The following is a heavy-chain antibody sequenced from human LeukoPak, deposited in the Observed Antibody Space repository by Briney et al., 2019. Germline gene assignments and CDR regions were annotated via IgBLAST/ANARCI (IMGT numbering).Heavy chain of an antibody. V-gene: IGHV4-59*01. CDR1: VGSIRNNY. CDR3: ARRSIGYYDRGPFDI. Sequence: SETLSLTCTVSVGSIRNNYWCWIRQPPGKGLEWIGYIYYSGSTNYNPSLKSRVIISVDTSKNQFSLKLTSVTAADTAVYYCARRSIGYYDRGPFDIWGQGTLVTVSS. D-gene: IGHD3-22*01. J-gene: IGHJ3*02. CDR2: IYYSGST.